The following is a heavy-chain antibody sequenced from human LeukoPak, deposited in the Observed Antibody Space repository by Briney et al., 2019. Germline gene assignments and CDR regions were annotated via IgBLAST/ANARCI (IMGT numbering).Heavy chain of an antibody. D-gene: IGHD3-3*01. CDR1: GFTFSSYA. V-gene: IGHV3-23*01. J-gene: IGHJ5*02. CDR2: ISGSGGST. Sequence: GGSLRLSCAASGFTFSSYAMSWVRQAPGKGLERVSAISGSGGSTYYADSVKGRFTISRDNSKNTLYLQINSLRAEDTAVDYCAKDAKRYYDFWSGENWFDPWGQGTLV. CDR3: AKDAKRYYDFWSGENWFDP.